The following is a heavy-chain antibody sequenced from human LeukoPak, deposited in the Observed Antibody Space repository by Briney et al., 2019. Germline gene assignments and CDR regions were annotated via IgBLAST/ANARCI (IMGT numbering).Heavy chain of an antibody. Sequence: GGSLRLSCTASGFTFGDYAMSWVRQAPGKGLEWVGFIRSKAYGGTTEYAASVKGRFTISRDDSKSIAYLQMNSLKTEDTAVYYCTSGELLYGAFDIWGQGTMVTVSS. CDR1: GFTFGDYA. CDR2: IRSKAYGGTT. V-gene: IGHV3-49*04. J-gene: IGHJ3*02. D-gene: IGHD2-2*02. CDR3: TSGELLYGAFDI.